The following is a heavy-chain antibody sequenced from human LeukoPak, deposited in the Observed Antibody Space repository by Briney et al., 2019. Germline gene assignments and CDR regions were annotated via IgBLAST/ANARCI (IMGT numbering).Heavy chain of an antibody. CDR1: GFTFSSYG. CDR3: AKSRESDYYYGMDV. V-gene: IGHV3-30*18. CDR2: ISYDGSNK. D-gene: IGHD3-10*01. J-gene: IGHJ6*04. Sequence: PGRSLRLSCAASGFTFSSYGMHWVRQAPGKGLEWVAVISYDGSNKYYADSVKDRFTISRDNSKNTLYLQINSLRAEDTAVYYCAKSRESDYYYGMDVWGKGTTVTVSS.